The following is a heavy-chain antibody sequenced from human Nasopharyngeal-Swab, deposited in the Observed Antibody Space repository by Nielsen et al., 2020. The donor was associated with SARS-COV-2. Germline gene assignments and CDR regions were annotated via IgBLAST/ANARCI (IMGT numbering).Heavy chain of an antibody. J-gene: IGHJ4*02. Sequence: GGSLRLSCAASGFTFSNYWMSWVRQAPGKGLEWVANIKHDGSEIYYVDSLKGRFTISRDNAKNSLYLQMNSLRAEDTAVYYCARLKYDFWNGPPEDYWGQGTLVTVSS. D-gene: IGHD3-3*01. CDR3: ARLKYDFWNGPPEDY. CDR1: GFTFSNYW. CDR2: IKHDGSEI. V-gene: IGHV3-7*01.